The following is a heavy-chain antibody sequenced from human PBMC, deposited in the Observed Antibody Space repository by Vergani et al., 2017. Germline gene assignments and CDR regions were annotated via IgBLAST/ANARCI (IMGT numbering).Heavy chain of an antibody. D-gene: IGHD1-26*01. Sequence: QVQLVESGGGVVQPGRSLRFSCVASGFTFTSYYMHWVRQAPGQGLEWMGIINPSGGSTSYAQKFQGRVTMTRDTSTSTVYMELSGLRSEDTAVYYCAMVYSGSYWPYYYYGMDVWGQGTTVTVSS. V-gene: IGHV1-46*03. CDR3: AMVYSGSYWPYYYYGMDV. J-gene: IGHJ6*02. CDR2: INPSGGST. CDR1: GFTFTSYY.